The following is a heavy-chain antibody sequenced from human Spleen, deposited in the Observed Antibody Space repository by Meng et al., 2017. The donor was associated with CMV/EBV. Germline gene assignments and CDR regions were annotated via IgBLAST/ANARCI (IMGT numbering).Heavy chain of an antibody. D-gene: IGHD2-2*01. CDR1: GFTFSSYE. Sequence: GESLKISCAASGFTFSSYEMNWVRQAPGKGLEWVSYISSSGSTIYYADSVMGRFTISRDNAKNSLYLQMNSLRAEDTAVYYCARGAVPAAMGYNWFDPWGQGTLVTVSS. J-gene: IGHJ5*02. CDR2: ISSSGSTI. CDR3: ARGAVPAAMGYNWFDP. V-gene: IGHV3-48*03.